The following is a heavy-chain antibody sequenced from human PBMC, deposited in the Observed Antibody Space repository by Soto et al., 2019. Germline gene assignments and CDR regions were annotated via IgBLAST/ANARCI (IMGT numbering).Heavy chain of an antibody. V-gene: IGHV4-31*03. CDR1: GGSISSGGYY. CDR2: IYYSGST. CDR3: ARSIAATAGAFDI. D-gene: IGHD6-6*01. Sequence: SETLSLTCTVSGGSISSGGYYWSWIRQHPGKGLEWIGYIYYSGSTYYNPSLKSRVTISVDTSKNQFSLKLSSVTAADTAVYYCARSIAATAGAFDIWGQGTMVTV. J-gene: IGHJ3*02.